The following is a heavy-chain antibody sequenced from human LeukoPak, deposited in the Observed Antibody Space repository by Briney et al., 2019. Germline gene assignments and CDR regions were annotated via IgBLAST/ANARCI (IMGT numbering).Heavy chain of an antibody. CDR2: TRTKTKDYTT. CDR1: GFTFSDHY. Sequence: GGSLRLSCATSGFTFSDHYMDWVRQAPGKGLEWVARTRTKTKDYTTEYAASVKGRFTVSRDESMHSLYLQMNSLKTEDTAVYYCARGPAVTFNYHYGMDVWGQGTTVTVSS. V-gene: IGHV3-72*01. CDR3: ARGPAVTFNYHYGMDV. D-gene: IGHD4-17*01. J-gene: IGHJ6*02.